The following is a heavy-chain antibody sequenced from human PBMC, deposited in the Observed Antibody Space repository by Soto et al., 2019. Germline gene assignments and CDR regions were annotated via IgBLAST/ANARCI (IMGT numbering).Heavy chain of an antibody. D-gene: IGHD5-12*01. CDR1: GFTFSSCA. J-gene: IGHJ4*02. CDR3: AKDRSTTNFTVDSRCDC. V-gene: IGHV3-23*01. Sequence: GGSLRLSCAASGFTFSSCAMRWVRQASGRELECVSPIRGSGGTTYYADSAKGRFTISRDNSKNTRYLQMNSRRAEATAVYYLAKDRSTTNFTVDSRCDCRGKRPRGTVAS. CDR2: IRGSGGTT.